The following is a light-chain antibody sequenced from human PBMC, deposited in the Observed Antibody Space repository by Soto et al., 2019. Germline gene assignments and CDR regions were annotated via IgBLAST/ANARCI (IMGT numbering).Light chain of an antibody. J-gene: IGLJ1*01. CDR2: EVN. V-gene: IGLV2-18*01. CDR3: SLYTTDSTYV. Sequence: QFVLTQPPSVSGSPGQSVTISCTGTSSDFNNYDRVSWYQRPPGTGPKPIIFEVNNRPSGVPDRFSGSKSGNTASLTISGLQAEDESEYYCSLYTTDSTYVFGPGTKV. CDR1: SSDFNNYDR.